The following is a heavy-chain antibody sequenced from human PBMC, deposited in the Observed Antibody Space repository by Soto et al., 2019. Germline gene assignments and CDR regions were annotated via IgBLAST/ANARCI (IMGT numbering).Heavy chain of an antibody. J-gene: IGHJ5*02. V-gene: IGHV1-3*01. Sequence: QVQLVQSGAEVKKPGASVKVSCKASGYSFTTYAIHWVRQAPGQRLEWMGWINAGNGNTKYSQKFQGRVTITRDTSANTAYMELSSLISEETAVYYCASDPSPPIPPIVVVIKGILDPWGQGTLVTVSS. CDR2: INAGNGNT. CDR1: GYSFTTYA. CDR3: ASDPSPPIPPIVVVIKGILDP. D-gene: IGHD3-22*01.